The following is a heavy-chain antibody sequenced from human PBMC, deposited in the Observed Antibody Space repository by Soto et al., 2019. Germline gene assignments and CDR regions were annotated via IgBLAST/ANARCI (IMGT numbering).Heavy chain of an antibody. V-gene: IGHV4-39*01. Sequence: SETLSLTCTVSGGSISSSSYYWGWIRQPPGKGLEWIGSIYYSGSTYYNPSLKSRVTISVDTSKNQFSLKLSSVTAADTAVYYCARMRLRFHFDYWGQGTLVTVSS. CDR3: ARMRLRFHFDY. CDR2: IYYSGST. D-gene: IGHD4-17*01. J-gene: IGHJ4*02. CDR1: GGSISSSSYY.